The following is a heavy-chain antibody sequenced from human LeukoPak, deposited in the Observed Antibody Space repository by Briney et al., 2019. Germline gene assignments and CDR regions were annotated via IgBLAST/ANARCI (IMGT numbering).Heavy chain of an antibody. CDR2: INPDGSIR. CDR3: AREARVGGALQY. J-gene: IGHJ4*02. V-gene: IGHV3-74*03. Sequence: PGGSLRLSCAASGLTSSTYWMHWVRQAPGKGLAWVARINPDGSIRTYANSVQGRVTISRGTAKDTLFLQMNGLRAEDTAVYYCAREARVGGALQYWGQGTPVTVSS. D-gene: IGHD1-26*01. CDR1: GLTSSTYW.